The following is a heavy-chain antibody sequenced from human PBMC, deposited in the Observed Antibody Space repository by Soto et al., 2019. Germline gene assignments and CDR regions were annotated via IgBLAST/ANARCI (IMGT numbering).Heavy chain of an antibody. CDR2: ISGSGGST. D-gene: IGHD6-13*01. V-gene: IGHV3-23*01. CDR1: GFTFSSYA. CDR3: AYSSTHFDY. J-gene: IGHJ4*02. Sequence: EVQLLASGGGLVQPGGSLRLSCAASGFTFSSYAMRWVRQAPGKGLELVSAISGSGGSTYYADTVKGRFTISRDNSKNTLYLQMNSLRAEYTAVYYCAYSSTHFDYWGQGTLVTVSS.